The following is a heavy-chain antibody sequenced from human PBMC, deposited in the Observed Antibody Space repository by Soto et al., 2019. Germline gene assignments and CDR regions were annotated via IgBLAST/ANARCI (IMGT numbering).Heavy chain of an antibody. Sequence: QVQLQESGPGLVKPSGTLSLTCAVSGASIDSTWWSWVRQPPGKGLEWIGEIFQNGHTSYNPSLKSRVSMSLDKSNNQFSLNLNSVTAADTAVYYCARHVGHHFDSWGQGTLLTVSS. V-gene: IGHV4-4*02. CDR1: GASIDSTW. J-gene: IGHJ4*02. CDR2: IFQNGHT. D-gene: IGHD3-16*01. CDR3: ARHVGHHFDS.